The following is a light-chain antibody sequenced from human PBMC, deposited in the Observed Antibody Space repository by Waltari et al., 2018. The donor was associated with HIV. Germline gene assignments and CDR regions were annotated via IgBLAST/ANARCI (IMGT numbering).Light chain of an antibody. Sequence: EIVLTQSPGTLSLSPGERATLSCRASQSVSSSYLAWYQQKPGQAPRLLIYGASRRATGIPDRFGGSGSGTDFTLTISRLEPEDFAVYYCQQYGGLCTFGQGTRLEIK. J-gene: IGKJ5*01. CDR1: QSVSSSY. V-gene: IGKV3-20*01. CDR2: GAS. CDR3: QQYGGLCT.